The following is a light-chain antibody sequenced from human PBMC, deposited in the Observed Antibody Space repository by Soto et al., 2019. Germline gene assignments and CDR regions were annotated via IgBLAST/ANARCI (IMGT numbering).Light chain of an antibody. Sequence: DIVMTQSPLSLPVTPGEPASISCRSSKSLMLSNGNIFFDWYLQKPGQSPHVLIYLDSNRAPGVPDRFSGSASGTDFTLRISRVEAEDVGVYYCMKALETPYTFGQGTKLEIK. CDR2: LDS. CDR3: MKALETPYT. CDR1: KSLMLSNGNIF. V-gene: IGKV2-28*01. J-gene: IGKJ2*01.